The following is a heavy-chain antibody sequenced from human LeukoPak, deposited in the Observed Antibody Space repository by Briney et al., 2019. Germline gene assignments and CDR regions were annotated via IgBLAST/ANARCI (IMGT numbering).Heavy chain of an antibody. CDR1: GFTFSSYA. V-gene: IGHV3-23*01. Sequence: GGSLRLSCAASGFTFSSYAMHWVRQAPGRGLEWVSAISGSGGSTYYADSVKGRFTISRDNSKNTLYLQMNSLRAEDTAVYYCAKVGPGYSYGYDYWGQGTLVTVSS. J-gene: IGHJ4*02. CDR2: ISGSGGST. CDR3: AKVGPGYSYGYDY. D-gene: IGHD5-18*01.